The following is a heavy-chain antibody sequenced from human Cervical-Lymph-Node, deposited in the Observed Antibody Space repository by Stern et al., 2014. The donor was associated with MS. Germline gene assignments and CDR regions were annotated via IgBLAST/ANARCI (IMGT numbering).Heavy chain of an antibody. V-gene: IGHV1-46*01. CDR2: INPSGGST. D-gene: IGHD6-19*01. J-gene: IGHJ6*02. Sequence: VQLVESGAEVKKPGASVKVSCKASGYTLTNYYMHWVRQAPGQGLEWRGTINPSGGSTSYAQKFQGRVTMTRDTSTSTVYMELSSLRSEDTAVYYCAREVAGHRLGMMDVWGQGTTVTVSS. CDR1: GYTLTNYY. CDR3: AREVAGHRLGMMDV.